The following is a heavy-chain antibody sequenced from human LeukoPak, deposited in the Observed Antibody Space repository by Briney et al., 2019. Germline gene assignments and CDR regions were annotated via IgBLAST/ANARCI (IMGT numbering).Heavy chain of an antibody. J-gene: IGHJ4*02. V-gene: IGHV5-51*01. CDR1: GYRFTNYW. CDR3: ARLPLNTAMALGVDY. CDR2: IYPGDSDT. D-gene: IGHD5-18*01. Sequence: GESLKISCKGSGYRFTNYWIGWVRQMPGKGLEWMGIIYPGDSDTRYSPSFQGQVTISADKSISTAYLQWSSLRASDTAMYYCARLPLNTAMALGVDYWGQGTLVTVSS.